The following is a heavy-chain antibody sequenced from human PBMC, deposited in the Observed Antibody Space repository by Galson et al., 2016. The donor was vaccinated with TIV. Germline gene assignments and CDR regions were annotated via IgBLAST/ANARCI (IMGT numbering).Heavy chain of an antibody. CDR2: IPDGGYT. D-gene: IGHD2-15*01. Sequence: SLRLSCAASGLSVSINYMTWVRQAPGKGLEWVSLIPDGGYTYYPDSVKGRFTISRDNSKNTLYLQMNSLRVEDTAIYYCARDRVVDATYYYYYYGMDVWGQGTAVTVSS. J-gene: IGHJ6*02. CDR3: ARDRVVDATYYYYYYGMDV. CDR1: GLSVSINY. V-gene: IGHV3-66*02.